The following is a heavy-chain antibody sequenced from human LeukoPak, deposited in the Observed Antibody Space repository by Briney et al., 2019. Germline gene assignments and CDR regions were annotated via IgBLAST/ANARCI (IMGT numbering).Heavy chain of an antibody. D-gene: IGHD2-2*01. V-gene: IGHV3-21*01. CDR2: ISSSSSYI. Sequence: PGGSLRLSCAASGFTFSSYSMNWVRQAPGKGLEWVSSISSSSSYIYYADSVKGRFTISRDNAKNSLYLQMNSLRAEDTAVYYCAKDMAVVVPAASRAFDIWGQGTMVTVSS. J-gene: IGHJ3*02. CDR1: GFTFSSYS. CDR3: AKDMAVVVPAASRAFDI.